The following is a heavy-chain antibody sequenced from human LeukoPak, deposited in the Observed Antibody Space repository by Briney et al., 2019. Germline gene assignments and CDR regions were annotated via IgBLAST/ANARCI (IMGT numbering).Heavy chain of an antibody. D-gene: IGHD2-2*01. V-gene: IGHV4-39*01. CDR2: IYYSGSY. CDR3: ARRDFTSTTCYSGSYYFDY. CDR1: GGSISSSSYY. Sequence: SETLSLTCSAFGGSISSSSYYWGWIRQPPGKGLEWIGSIYYSGSYYYNPSLKSPVTISGHTSKNQFSLKLTSVTAADTAVYYCARRDFTSTTCYSGSYYFDYWGQGTLVTVSS. J-gene: IGHJ4*02.